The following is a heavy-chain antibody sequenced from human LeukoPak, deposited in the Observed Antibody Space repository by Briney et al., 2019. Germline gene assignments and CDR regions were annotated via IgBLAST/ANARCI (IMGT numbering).Heavy chain of an antibody. CDR3: ASGGNGVVISGY. CDR2: INPSGGST. J-gene: IGHJ4*02. V-gene: IGHV1-46*01. Sequence: GASVKVSCKASGYTFTSYYMHWVRQAPGQGLVWMGIINPSGGSTSYAQKFQGRVTMTRDTSTSTVYMELSSLRSEDTAVYYCASGGNGVVISGYWGQGTLVTVSS. CDR1: GYTFTSYY. D-gene: IGHD3-3*01.